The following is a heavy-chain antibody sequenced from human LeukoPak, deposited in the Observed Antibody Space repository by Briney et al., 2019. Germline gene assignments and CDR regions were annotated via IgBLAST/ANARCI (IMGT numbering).Heavy chain of an antibody. CDR3: AIGPIFSCRYWNWFGP. V-gene: IGHV6-1*01. CDR2: TYYTSKWYN. D-gene: IGHD2-8*02. J-gene: IGHJ5*02. Sequence: SQTLSLSCAISGDSVSSNSAAWNWTRQSPSRGLEWLGRTYYTSKWYNDYAVSVKSRIAINPDTSKNQFSLQLNSVTPEDTAVYYCAIGPIFSCRYWNWFGPWPRGPLVTVSS. CDR1: GDSVSSNSAA.